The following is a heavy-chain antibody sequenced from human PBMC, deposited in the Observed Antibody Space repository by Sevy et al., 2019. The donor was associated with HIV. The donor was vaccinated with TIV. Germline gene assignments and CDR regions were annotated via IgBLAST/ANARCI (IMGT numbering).Heavy chain of an antibody. D-gene: IGHD2-2*02. Sequence: SETLSLTCTVSGGSISSYYWSWIRQPAGKGLEWIGRIYTSGSTNYNPSLKSRVTMSVDTSKNQFSLKLSSVTAADTAVYYCARGDWYGCSSTSCYNGVMIPRGAIHDPMDVWGQGTTVTVSS. V-gene: IGHV4-4*07. CDR3: ARGDWYGCSSTSCYNGVMIPRGAIHDPMDV. CDR1: GGSISSYY. CDR2: IYTSGST. J-gene: IGHJ6*02.